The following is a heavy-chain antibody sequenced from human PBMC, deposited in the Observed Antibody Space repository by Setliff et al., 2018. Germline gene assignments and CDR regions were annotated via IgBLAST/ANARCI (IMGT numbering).Heavy chain of an antibody. Sequence: TSETLSLTCTVSGGSISSGSYYWSWIRQPAGKGLEWIGRIYTSGSTNYNPSLKSRVTISVDTSKNQFSLKLSSVTAADTAVYYCARGAPGWELLSWFDPWGQGTLVTVSS. V-gene: IGHV4-61*02. CDR2: IYTSGST. CDR3: ARGAPGWELLSWFDP. D-gene: IGHD1-26*01. CDR1: GGSISSGSYY. J-gene: IGHJ5*02.